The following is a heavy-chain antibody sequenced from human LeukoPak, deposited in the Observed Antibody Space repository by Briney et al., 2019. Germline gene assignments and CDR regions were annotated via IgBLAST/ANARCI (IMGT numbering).Heavy chain of an antibody. CDR1: GFIFSNYA. CDR3: AKDWGYHYDSSGYYRVDY. Sequence: GGSLRLSCAASGFIFSNYAMSRVRQTPGKGLEWVSAISGSGGGTYYADSVKGRFTISRDRFQNTLYLQMNSLRAEDTAVYYCAKDWGYHYDSSGYYRVDYWGQGTLVTVSS. CDR2: ISGSGGGT. V-gene: IGHV3-23*01. J-gene: IGHJ4*02. D-gene: IGHD3-22*01.